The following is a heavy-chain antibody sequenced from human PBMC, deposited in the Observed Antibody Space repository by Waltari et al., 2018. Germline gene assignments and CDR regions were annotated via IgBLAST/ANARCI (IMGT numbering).Heavy chain of an antibody. Sequence: QVQLVQSGAEVKKPGASVKVSCKASGYTFTSYAMHWVRQAPGQRLEWMGWINAGNGNTKYSQKFQGRVTITRDTSASTAYMELSSLRSEDTAVYYCARSGTMITFGEVFDYWGQGTLVTVSS. CDR2: INAGNGNT. D-gene: IGHD3-16*01. CDR3: ARSGTMITFGEVFDY. CDR1: GYTFTSYA. J-gene: IGHJ4*02. V-gene: IGHV1-3*01.